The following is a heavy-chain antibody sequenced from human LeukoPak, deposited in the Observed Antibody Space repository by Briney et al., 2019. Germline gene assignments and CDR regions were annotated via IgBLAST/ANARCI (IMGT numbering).Heavy chain of an antibody. V-gene: IGHV4-59*02. Sequence: PSETLSLTCTVSGGSVSGYYWTWIRQPPGKGLEWIGYIYDSGITNYNSSLKSRVTISVDTSKNQFSLKLSSVTAADTAVYYCARDKEGDHIVVVPAANWFDPWGQGTLVTVSS. CDR3: ARDKEGDHIVVVPAANWFDP. CDR2: IYDSGIT. D-gene: IGHD2-2*01. CDR1: GGSVSGYY. J-gene: IGHJ5*02.